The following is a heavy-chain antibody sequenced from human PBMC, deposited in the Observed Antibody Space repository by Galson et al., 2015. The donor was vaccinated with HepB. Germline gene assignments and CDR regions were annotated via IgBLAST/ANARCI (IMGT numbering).Heavy chain of an antibody. D-gene: IGHD4-17*01. CDR1: GFTFSSYG. CDR3: AKDLDDYGEIYYYGMDV. V-gene: IGHV3-30*18. CDR2: ISYDGSNK. J-gene: IGHJ6*02. Sequence: SLRLSCAASGFTFSSYGMHWVRQAPGKGLEWVAVISYDGSNKYYADSVKGRFTISRDNSKNTLYLQMNSLRAEDTAVYYCAKDLDDYGEIYYYGMDVWGQGTTVTVSS.